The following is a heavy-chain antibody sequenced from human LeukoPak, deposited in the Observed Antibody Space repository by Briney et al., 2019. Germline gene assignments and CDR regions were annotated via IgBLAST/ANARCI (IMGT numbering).Heavy chain of an antibody. CDR1: GDSISTYY. Sequence: SETLSLTCTVSGDSISTYYWSWIRQPPGKGLEWIGYIYYSGSTNYNPSLKSRVIISVDTSKNQFSLNLSSVTAADTAVYYCARVNTQGVPSPWGQGILVTVSS. D-gene: IGHD2-15*01. CDR2: IYYSGST. J-gene: IGHJ5*02. CDR3: ARVNTQGVPSP. V-gene: IGHV4-59*08.